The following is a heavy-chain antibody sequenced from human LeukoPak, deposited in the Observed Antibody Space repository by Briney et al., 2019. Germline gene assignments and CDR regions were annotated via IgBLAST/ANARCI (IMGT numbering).Heavy chain of an antibody. V-gene: IGHV3-48*03. CDR1: GLTFTSFE. D-gene: IGHD2-21*01. J-gene: IGHJ5*02. CDR2: ISPSGSAE. Sequence: PGGSLRLSCAASGLTFTSFELNWIRQAPGKGLQWVSDISPSGSAEHSDSVKGRFTISRDNGKNSLYLQMNSLRAEDTAIYYCATKVPGDSHFSSWGQGTLVTVSS. CDR3: ATKVPGDSHFSS.